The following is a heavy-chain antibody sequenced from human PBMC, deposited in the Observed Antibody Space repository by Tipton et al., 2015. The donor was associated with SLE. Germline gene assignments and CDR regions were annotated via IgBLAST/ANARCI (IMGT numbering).Heavy chain of an antibody. V-gene: IGHV4-59*08. CDR1: GGSISSYY. Sequence: TLSLTCTVSGGSISSYYWSWIRQPPGKGLEWIGYIYYSGSTNYNPSLKSRVTISVDTSKNQFSLKLSSVTAADTAVYYCARGYCSGGSWHGGYNWFDPWGQGTLVTVSS. D-gene: IGHD2-15*01. J-gene: IGHJ5*02. CDR3: ARGYCSGGSWHGGYNWFDP. CDR2: IYYSGST.